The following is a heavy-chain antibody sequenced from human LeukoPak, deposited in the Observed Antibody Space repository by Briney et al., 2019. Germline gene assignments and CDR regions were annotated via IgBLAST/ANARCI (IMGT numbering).Heavy chain of an antibody. CDR1: GYTFSSYG. J-gene: IGHJ4*02. V-gene: IGHV1-69*13. CDR2: IIPIFGTA. D-gene: IGHD3-22*01. Sequence: GASVKASCKASGYTFSSYGISWVRQAPGQGLEWMGGIIPIFGTANYAQKFQGRVTITADESTSTAYMELSSLRSEDTAVYYCARGGPGYYDSSGYPATFDYWGQGTLVTVSS. CDR3: ARGGPGYYDSSGYPATFDY.